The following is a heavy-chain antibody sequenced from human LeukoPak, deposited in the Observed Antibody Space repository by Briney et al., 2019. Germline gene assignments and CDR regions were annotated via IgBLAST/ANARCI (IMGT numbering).Heavy chain of an antibody. J-gene: IGHJ4*02. CDR2: IKQDGSER. Sequence: GGSLRLSCAASGFTFSSYWMSWVRQAPGKGLEWVANIKQDGSERYYVDSVKGRFTISRDNAKNSLYLQMNSLRVEDTAVYYCARDRGWRLLDYWGQGTLVTVSS. CDR1: GFTFSSYW. CDR3: ARDRGWRLLDY. D-gene: IGHD6-25*01. V-gene: IGHV3-7*01.